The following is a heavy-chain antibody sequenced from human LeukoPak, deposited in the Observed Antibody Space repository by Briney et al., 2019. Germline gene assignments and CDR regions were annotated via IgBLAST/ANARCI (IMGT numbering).Heavy chain of an antibody. Sequence: PSETLSLTCTVSGGSISSSSYYWGWIRQPPGKGLEWIGSIYYSGSTYYNPSLKSRVTISVDTSKNQFSLKLSSVTAADTAVYYAAGGSSPPYYYYYYMDVWGKGTTVTVS. CDR1: GGSISSSSYY. J-gene: IGHJ6*03. CDR3: AGGSSPPYYYYYYMDV. V-gene: IGHV4-39*01. CDR2: IYYSGST. D-gene: IGHD6-6*01.